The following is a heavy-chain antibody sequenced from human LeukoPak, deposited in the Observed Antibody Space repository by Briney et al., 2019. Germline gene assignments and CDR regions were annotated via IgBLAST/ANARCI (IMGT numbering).Heavy chain of an antibody. J-gene: IGHJ4*02. V-gene: IGHV3-21*01. CDR3: ARDLSGWYSWNF. D-gene: IGHD6-19*01. CDR2: ISSSSSYI. CDR1: GFTFSTYS. Sequence: GGSLRLSCAASGFTFSTYSMNWVRRAPGKGLEWVSSISSSSSYIYYADSVKGRFTISRDNAKNSLYLQMNSLRAEDTAVYYCARDLSGWYSWNFWGQGTLVTVSS.